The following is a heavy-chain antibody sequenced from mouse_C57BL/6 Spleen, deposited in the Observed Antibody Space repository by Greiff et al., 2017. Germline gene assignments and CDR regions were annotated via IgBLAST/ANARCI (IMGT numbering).Heavy chain of an antibody. D-gene: IGHD2-5*01. J-gene: IGHJ4*01. Sequence: EVMLVESVAELVRPGASVKLSCTASGFNIKNTYMHWVKQRPEQGLEWIGRIDPANGNTKYAPKFQGKATITADTSSNTAYLQLSSLTSEDTAIYYCARDTYYSNYAMDYWGQGTSVTVSS. CDR2: IDPANGNT. CDR1: GFNIKNTY. CDR3: ARDTYYSNYAMDY. V-gene: IGHV14-3*01.